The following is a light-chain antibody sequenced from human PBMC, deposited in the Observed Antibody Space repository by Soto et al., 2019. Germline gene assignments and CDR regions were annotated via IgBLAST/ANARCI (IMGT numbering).Light chain of an antibody. CDR3: QSYDSSLSGSV. CDR1: SSNIGAGYG. CDR2: GDS. V-gene: IGLV1-40*01. Sequence: QSVLTQPPSVSGAPGQRVSIPCTGSSSNIGAGYGVHWYQQLPGTAPKVLIYGDSNRPSGVPDRFSGSKSGTSASLAITGLQAEDDADYYCQSYDSSLSGSVFGGGTKLTVL. J-gene: IGLJ2*01.